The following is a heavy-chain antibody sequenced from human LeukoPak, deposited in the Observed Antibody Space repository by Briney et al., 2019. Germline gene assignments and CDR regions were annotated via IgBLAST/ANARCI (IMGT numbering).Heavy chain of an antibody. Sequence: SETLSLTCTVSGGSISSYYWSWIRQSAGNGLEWIGRIYTSGSSNYNPSLKSRVTMSVDTYKNQLSLKLRSVTAADTAVYYCARVVGTVTTAGHFDYWGQGTLVTVSS. J-gene: IGHJ4*02. CDR1: GGSISSYY. V-gene: IGHV4-4*07. D-gene: IGHD4-11*01. CDR3: ARVVGTVTTAGHFDY. CDR2: IYTSGSS.